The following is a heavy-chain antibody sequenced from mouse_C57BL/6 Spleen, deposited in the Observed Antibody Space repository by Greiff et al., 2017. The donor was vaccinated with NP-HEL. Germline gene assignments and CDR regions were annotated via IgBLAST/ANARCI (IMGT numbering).Heavy chain of an antibody. CDR3: ARRGFGGYYFYY. CDR1: GYTFTSYW. Sequence: QVQLQQPGAELVKPGASVKLSCKASGYTFTSYWMHWVKQRPGQGLEWIGMIHPNSGSTNYNEKFKSKATLTVDKSSSTAYMQLSSLTSEDSAVYYCARRGFGGYYFYYWGQGTTLTVSS. J-gene: IGHJ2*01. CDR2: IHPNSGST. V-gene: IGHV1-64*01.